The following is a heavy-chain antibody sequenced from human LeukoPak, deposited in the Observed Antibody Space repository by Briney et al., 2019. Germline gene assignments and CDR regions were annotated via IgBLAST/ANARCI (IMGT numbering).Heavy chain of an antibody. CDR3: ARPTYYDNSGYYY. J-gene: IGHJ4*02. CDR2: IHYSGST. Sequence: SSETLSLTCAVSGGSISSSNWWSWVRQPPGKGLEWIGSIHYSGSTYYNPSLKSRVTISVDTSKNQFSLKLSSVTAADTAVYYCARPTYYDNSGYYYWGQGTLVTVSS. D-gene: IGHD3-22*01. V-gene: IGHV4-39*01. CDR1: GGSISSSNW.